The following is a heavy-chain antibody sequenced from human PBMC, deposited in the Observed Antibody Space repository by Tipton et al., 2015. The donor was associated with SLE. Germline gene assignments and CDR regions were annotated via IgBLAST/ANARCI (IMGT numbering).Heavy chain of an antibody. CDR2: INHSGST. CDR3: ARGGITMVRGVGYYYMDV. Sequence: TLSLTCAVYGGSFSGYYWSWIRRPPGKGLEWIGEINHSGSTNYNPSLKSRVTISVDTSKNQFSLKLSSVTAADTAVYYCARGGITMVRGVGYYYMDVWGQGTMVTVSS. V-gene: IGHV4-34*01. D-gene: IGHD3-10*01. CDR1: GGSFSGYY. J-gene: IGHJ6*03.